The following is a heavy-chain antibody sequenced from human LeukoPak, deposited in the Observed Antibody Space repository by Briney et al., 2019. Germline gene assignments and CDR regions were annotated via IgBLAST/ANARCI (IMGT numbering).Heavy chain of an antibody. V-gene: IGHV4-59*12. D-gene: IGHD5-24*01. CDR1: GGSISSYY. CDR3: ARGRARTAPFDY. CDR2: IYYSGST. J-gene: IGHJ4*02. Sequence: PSETLSLTCTVSGGSISSYYWSWIRQPPGNGLEWIGYIYYSGSTNYNPSLKSRVTISVDTSKNQFSLKLSSVTAADTAVYYCARGRARTAPFDYWGQGTLVTVSS.